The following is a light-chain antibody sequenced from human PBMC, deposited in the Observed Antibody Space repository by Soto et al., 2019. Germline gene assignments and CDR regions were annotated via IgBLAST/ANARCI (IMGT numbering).Light chain of an antibody. J-gene: IGKJ4*01. CDR1: QSVTKS. V-gene: IGKV3-11*01. CDR2: ATS. CDR3: QQRSDWPPSLT. Sequence: EIVLTQSPATLSLSPGERATLSCRASQSVTKSLAWYQQKPGQAPRLLIFATSHRATDIPTRFSGSGSVTDFTLTISSLEPEDFAVYYCQQRSDWPPSLTFGGGTKVEIK.